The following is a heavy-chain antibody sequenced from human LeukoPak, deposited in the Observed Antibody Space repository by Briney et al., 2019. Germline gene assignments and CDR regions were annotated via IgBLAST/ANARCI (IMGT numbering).Heavy chain of an antibody. CDR3: ANNWRIDY. Sequence: GGSLRLSCAASGFTFSSYWVHWVRQAPGKGLVWVSHINNDGSSTRYADSVKGRLTISRDNAKNTLYLQMNSLRAEDTAVYYCANNWRIDYWGQGTLVTVSS. D-gene: IGHD1-20*01. CDR1: GFTFSSYW. V-gene: IGHV3-74*01. CDR2: INNDGSST. J-gene: IGHJ4*02.